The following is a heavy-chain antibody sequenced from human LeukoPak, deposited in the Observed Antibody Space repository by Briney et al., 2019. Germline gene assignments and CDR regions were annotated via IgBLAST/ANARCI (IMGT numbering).Heavy chain of an antibody. CDR3: AKPPLPYGGSSYFDY. CDR1: GFTFSSYA. V-gene: IGHV3-23*01. J-gene: IGHJ4*02. Sequence: PGGSLRLSCAASGFTFSSYAMSWVRQAPGKGLEWVSAISGSGGSTYYADSVKGRFTISRDNSKNTLYLQMNSLRAEDTAVYYCAKPPLPYGGSSYFDYWGQGTLVTVSS. D-gene: IGHD4-23*01. CDR2: ISGSGGST.